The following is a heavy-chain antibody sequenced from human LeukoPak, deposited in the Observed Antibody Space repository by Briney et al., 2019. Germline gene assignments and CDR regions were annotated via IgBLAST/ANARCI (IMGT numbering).Heavy chain of an antibody. Sequence: GGSLRLSCAASGFTFSSYAMSWVRQAPGKGLEWVSAISGSGGSTYYADSVKGRFTISRDNSKNTLYLQMNSLRAEDTAVYYCAKSNRFLEWLLCIFDYWGQGTLVTVSS. CDR3: AKSNRFLEWLLCIFDY. CDR2: ISGSGGST. CDR1: GFTFSSYA. J-gene: IGHJ4*02. D-gene: IGHD3-3*01. V-gene: IGHV3-23*01.